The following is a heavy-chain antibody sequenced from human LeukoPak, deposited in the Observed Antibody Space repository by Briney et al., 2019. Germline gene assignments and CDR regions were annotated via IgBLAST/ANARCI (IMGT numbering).Heavy chain of an antibody. V-gene: IGHV4-39*01. CDR1: GGSKSRDSYH. J-gene: IGHJ4*02. CDR2: IYYSGRT. CDR3: GRRSRSTWNYRRGDY. Sequence: SETLSLLCAVSGGSKSRDSYHWGSVRPPPGKGLEWIGGIYYSGRTYYKPSLKRRVSISVDTSKNQFSLKLTSVTAADTAVYYCGRRSRSTWNYRRGDYWGQGTLVTVSS. D-gene: IGHD1-7*01.